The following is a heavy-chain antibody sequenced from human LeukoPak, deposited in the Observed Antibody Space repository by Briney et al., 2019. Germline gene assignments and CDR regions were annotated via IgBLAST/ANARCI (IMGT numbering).Heavy chain of an antibody. Sequence: GGSLRLSCAASGFIFSNYGMHWVRQAPGKGLEWVAFIRYDGSNEYYTDSVKGRFTISRDNSKNTLYLQMNSLRAEDTAVYYCARDPYTYDSSGYFDYWGRGILVTVSS. CDR1: GFIFSNYG. CDR2: IRYDGSNE. CDR3: ARDPYTYDSSGYFDY. J-gene: IGHJ4*02. D-gene: IGHD3-22*01. V-gene: IGHV3-30*02.